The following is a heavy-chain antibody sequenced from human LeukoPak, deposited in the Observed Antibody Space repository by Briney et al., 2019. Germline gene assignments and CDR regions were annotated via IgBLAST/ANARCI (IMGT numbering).Heavy chain of an antibody. V-gene: IGHV3-53*05. CDR1: RFTVSSNY. CDR3: ARDRDSGYDSLDY. D-gene: IGHD5-12*01. CDR2: IYSGGST. J-gene: IGHJ4*02. Sequence: GGSLRLSCAASRFTVSSNYMSWVRQAPGRGLEWVSVIYSGGSTYYADSVKGRFTISRDNSKNTLYLQMNSLRAEDTAVYYCARDRDSGYDSLDYWGQGTLVTVSS.